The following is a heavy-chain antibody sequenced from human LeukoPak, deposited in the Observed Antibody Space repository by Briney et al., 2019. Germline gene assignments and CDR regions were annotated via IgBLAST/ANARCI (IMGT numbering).Heavy chain of an antibody. CDR1: GFTFSDYY. V-gene: IGHV3-11*06. CDR3: TRDPGVGATP. D-gene: IGHD1-26*01. Sequence: GGSLRLSCAASGFTFSDYYMNWIRQAPGKGLEWVSYISSSSSYIYYADSVKGRFTISRDNAKNSLYLQMDSLRAEDTAVYYCTRDPGVGATPWGQGTLVTVSS. J-gene: IGHJ4*02. CDR2: ISSSSSYI.